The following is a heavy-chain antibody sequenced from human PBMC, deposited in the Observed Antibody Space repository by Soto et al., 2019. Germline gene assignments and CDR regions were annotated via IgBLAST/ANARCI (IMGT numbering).Heavy chain of an antibody. CDR1: GFIFNNFG. CDR3: AKNHNYYDRSGHYYGDGGFDY. Sequence: QVHLAESGGGVVQPGRSLRLSCAASGFIFNNFGMHWVRQAPGKGLAWVAVIWFDGRTTYYADSVKGRCTISIDNSKNTLYLEINSLRAEDTAVYYCAKNHNYYDRSGHYYGDGGFDYWGQGTRVTVSS. D-gene: IGHD3-22*01. CDR2: IWFDGRTT. V-gene: IGHV3-33*03. J-gene: IGHJ4*02.